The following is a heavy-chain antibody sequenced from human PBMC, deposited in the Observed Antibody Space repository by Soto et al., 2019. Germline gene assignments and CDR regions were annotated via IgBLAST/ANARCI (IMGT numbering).Heavy chain of an antibody. CDR2: INANNGNP. Sequence: QVLLVQSGAEVKKPGASVQISCKASGYTFTTYDMHWVRQAPGQRLEWMGSINANNGNPNYSQRFQGRATFTRDTSATTGYMDLSSLISEDTGVYYCVVSRGCWVLHYLGQGARVPFSS. CDR1: GYTFTTYD. D-gene: IGHD6-25*01. V-gene: IGHV1-3*01. J-gene: IGHJ4*02. CDR3: VVSRGCWVLHY.